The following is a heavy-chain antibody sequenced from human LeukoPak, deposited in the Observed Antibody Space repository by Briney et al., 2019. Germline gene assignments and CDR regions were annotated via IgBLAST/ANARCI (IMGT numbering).Heavy chain of an antibody. Sequence: GASVKVSCKASGGTFSSYAISWVRQAPGQGLEWMGWIGAYNGNTNYAQKLQGRVTMTTDTSTSAAYMELRSLRSDDTAVYYCARVTTGWGRFDPWGPGTLVTVSS. V-gene: IGHV1-18*01. CDR2: IGAYNGNT. D-gene: IGHD3-16*01. J-gene: IGHJ5*02. CDR1: GGTFSSYA. CDR3: ARVTTGWGRFDP.